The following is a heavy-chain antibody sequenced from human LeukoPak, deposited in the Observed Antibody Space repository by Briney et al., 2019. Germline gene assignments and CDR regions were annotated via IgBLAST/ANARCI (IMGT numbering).Heavy chain of an antibody. J-gene: IGHJ4*02. D-gene: IGHD7-27*01. Sequence: SVKVSCKASGCTFSSYAISWVRQATGQGLEWMGRIIPILGIANYAQKFQGRVTITADKSTSTAYMELSSLRSEDTAVYYCARARDGDPHFDYWGQGTLVTVSS. CDR3: ARARDGDPHFDY. CDR2: IIPILGIA. V-gene: IGHV1-69*04. CDR1: GCTFSSYA.